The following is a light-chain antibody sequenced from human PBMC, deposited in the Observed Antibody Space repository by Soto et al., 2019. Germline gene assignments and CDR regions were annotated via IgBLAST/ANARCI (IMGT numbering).Light chain of an antibody. V-gene: IGKV3D-15*01. Sequence: EIVLTQSPATLPLSPWERATLSCRASQSVSSYLAWYQQKPGQAPRLLIYTTSIRATGIPARFSGSGSGTEFTLTISSLQSEDFAVYYCQQYNNWPGTFGQGTKVDIK. J-gene: IGKJ1*01. CDR2: TTS. CDR3: QQYNNWPGT. CDR1: QSVSSY.